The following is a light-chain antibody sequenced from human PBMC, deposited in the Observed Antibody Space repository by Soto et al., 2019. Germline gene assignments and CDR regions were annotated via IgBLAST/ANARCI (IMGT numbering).Light chain of an antibody. J-gene: IGLJ3*02. V-gene: IGLV1-44*01. CDR1: SSNIGSND. Sequence: QSVLTQPPSASGTPGQRVTISCSGSSSNIGSNDVSWYQLLPGTAPKLLIYIDSHRPSGVPDRFSGSKSGTSASLAINGLQSEDEADYFCAALEDSLGCYWVFGVGTKLTVL. CDR3: AALEDSLGCYWV. CDR2: IDS.